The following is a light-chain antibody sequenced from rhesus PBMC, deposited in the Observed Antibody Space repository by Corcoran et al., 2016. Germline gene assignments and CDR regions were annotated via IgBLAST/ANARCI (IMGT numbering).Light chain of an antibody. V-gene: IGKV1-69*01. CDR1: QDISNW. CDR2: RAS. Sequence: DIQMTQSPSSLSASVGDRVTITCRASQDISNWLAWYQQKPGKAPKLLIYRASNLETGVPSRFTGSGSGTDFTLPISSLQPEDIATYYCQQHDNSPWTFGQGTKVEIK. CDR3: QQHDNSPWT. J-gene: IGKJ1*01.